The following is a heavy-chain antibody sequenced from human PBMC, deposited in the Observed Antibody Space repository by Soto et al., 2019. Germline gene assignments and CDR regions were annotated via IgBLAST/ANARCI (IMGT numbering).Heavy chain of an antibody. Sequence: QVQLQQWGAGLLKPSETLSLTCAVYGGSFSGYYWSWIRQPPGKGLEWIGEINHSGSTNYNPSLKSRVTISVDTSKNQFSLKLSSVTAADTAVYYCARAGIVVVEAATPVWFDPWGQGTLVTVSS. V-gene: IGHV4-34*01. CDR2: INHSGST. CDR3: ARAGIVVVEAATPVWFDP. J-gene: IGHJ5*02. CDR1: GGSFSGYY. D-gene: IGHD2-15*01.